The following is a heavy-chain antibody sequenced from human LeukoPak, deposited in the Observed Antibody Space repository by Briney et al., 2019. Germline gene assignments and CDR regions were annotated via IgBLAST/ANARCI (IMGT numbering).Heavy chain of an antibody. J-gene: IGHJ4*02. Sequence: PGRSLRLSCAAPGFTFSNYAFHWVRQAPGKGLEWVALTSYDGSHKYYADSVKGRFSVFRDNSRNTLYLQMNNVRVEDTALYYCAKTASSSGEWGQGTLVTVSS. CDR2: TSYDGSHK. D-gene: IGHD6-6*01. CDR1: GFTFSNYA. V-gene: IGHV3-30*04. CDR3: AKTASSSGE.